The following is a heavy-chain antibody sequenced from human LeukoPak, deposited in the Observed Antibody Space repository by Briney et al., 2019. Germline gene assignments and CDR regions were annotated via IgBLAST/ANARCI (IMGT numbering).Heavy chain of an antibody. CDR1: GYTFTSYF. D-gene: IGHD2-2*01. CDR2: INPSGGST. Sequence: SVTVSCMASGYTFTSYFMHWVRPAPAQGLAWMGLINPSGGSTSYAQNFQGTVTMTRETSTSTVYMELSSLRSEDTAVYYCASASPVQADFDYWGQGTLVTVSS. CDR3: ASASPVQADFDY. J-gene: IGHJ4*02. V-gene: IGHV1-46*01.